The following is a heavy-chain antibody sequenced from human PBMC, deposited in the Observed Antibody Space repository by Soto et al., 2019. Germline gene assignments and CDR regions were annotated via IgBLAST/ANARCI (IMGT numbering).Heavy chain of an antibody. J-gene: IGHJ5*02. CDR1: GGSISSYY. D-gene: IGHD3-22*01. Sequence: SETLSITCTVSGGSISSYYWSWIRQPPGKGLEWIGYIYYSGSTNYNPSLKSRVTISVDTSKNQFSLKLSSVTAADTAVYYCARDQNYDSSGYSDWFDPWGQGTLVTLSS. CDR2: IYYSGST. CDR3: ARDQNYDSSGYSDWFDP. V-gene: IGHV4-59*01.